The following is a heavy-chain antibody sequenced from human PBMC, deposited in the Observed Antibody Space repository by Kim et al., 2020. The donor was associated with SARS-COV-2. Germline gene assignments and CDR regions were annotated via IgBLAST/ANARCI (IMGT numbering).Heavy chain of an antibody. V-gene: IGHV4-59*13. D-gene: IGHD3-10*01. CDR2: IYYSGST. J-gene: IGHJ6*02. Sequence: SETLSLTCTVSGGSISSYYWSWIRQPPGKGLEWIGYIYYSGSTNYNPSLKSRVTISVDTSKNQFSLKLSSVTAADTAVYYCARSTGEYYYGSGSYSFPVITGGMDVWGQGTTVTVSS. CDR3: ARSTGEYYYGSGSYSFPVITGGMDV. CDR1: GGSISSYY.